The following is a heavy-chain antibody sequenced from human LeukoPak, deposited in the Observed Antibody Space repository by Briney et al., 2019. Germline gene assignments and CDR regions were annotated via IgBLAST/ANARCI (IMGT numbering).Heavy chain of an antibody. D-gene: IGHD3-3*01. J-gene: IGHJ5*02. V-gene: IGHV4-59*11. Sequence: PSETLSLTCTVSGGSISSHYWSWIRQPPGKGLEWIGYIYYSGSTNYNPSLKSRVTISVDTSKNQFSLKLSSVTAADTAVYYCAREAAYYDFWSGYHNWFDPWGQGTLVTVSS. CDR3: AREAAYYDFWSGYHNWFDP. CDR2: IYYSGST. CDR1: GGSISSHY.